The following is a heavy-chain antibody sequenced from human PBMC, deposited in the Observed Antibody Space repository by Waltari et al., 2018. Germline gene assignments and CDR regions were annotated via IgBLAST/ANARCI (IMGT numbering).Heavy chain of an antibody. V-gene: IGHV4-31*11. Sequence: QVQLQESGPELVKPSQTLSLTRAVSGGSISDNNYPWTWIRHHPGQGREWLGYIYANGRTKYTPSLQSRVTISVDTSTNQFSLKLNSVTAADTAIYHCARVRGDYNTGWGFFDVWGRGTLVTVSS. CDR1: GGSISDNNYP. J-gene: IGHJ2*01. D-gene: IGHD6-19*01. CDR3: ARVRGDYNTGWGFFDV. CDR2: IYANGRT.